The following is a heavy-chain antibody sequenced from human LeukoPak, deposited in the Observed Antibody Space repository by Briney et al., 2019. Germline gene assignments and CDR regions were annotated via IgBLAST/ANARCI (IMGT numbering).Heavy chain of an antibody. CDR2: IYYSGST. V-gene: IGHV4-39*01. J-gene: IGHJ4*02. CDR3: ARMEYSSSWVDY. Sequence: SETLSLTCTVSGGSITSDYWGWIRQPPGKGLEWIGSIYYSGSTYYNPSLKSRVTISVDTSKNQFSLKLSSVTAADTAVYYCARMEYSSSWVDYWGQGTLVTVSS. D-gene: IGHD6-13*01. CDR1: GGSITSDY.